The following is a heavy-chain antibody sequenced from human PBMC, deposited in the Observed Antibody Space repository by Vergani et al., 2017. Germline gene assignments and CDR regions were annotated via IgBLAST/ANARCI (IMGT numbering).Heavy chain of an antibody. CDR3: ARDRAGSSSENDAFDI. V-gene: IGHV1-69*01. D-gene: IGHD6-13*01. J-gene: IGHJ3*02. Sequence: QVQLVQSGAEVKKPGSSVKVSCKASGGTFSSYAISWVRQAPGQGLEWMGGIIPIFGTANYAQKFQGRVTITADESTSTAYMELSSLRSEDTAVYYWARDRAGSSSENDAFDIWGQGTMVTVSS. CDR1: GGTFSSYA. CDR2: IIPIFGTA.